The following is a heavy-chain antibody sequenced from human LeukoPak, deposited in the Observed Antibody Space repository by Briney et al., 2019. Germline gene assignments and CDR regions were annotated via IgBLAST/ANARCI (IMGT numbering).Heavy chain of an antibody. CDR2: IGVSGARI. J-gene: IGHJ4*02. CDR1: GFTFSDHY. V-gene: IGHV3-11*04. Sequence: GGSLRLSCAASGFTFSDHYMDWVRQAPGKGLEWVSYIGVSGARIYYTDSVKGRFTVSRDNAKNSLYLQMSSLRADDTAVYYCARDLGNYDGLNLDYWGQGTLVTVSS. D-gene: IGHD3-16*01. CDR3: ARDLGNYDGLNLDY.